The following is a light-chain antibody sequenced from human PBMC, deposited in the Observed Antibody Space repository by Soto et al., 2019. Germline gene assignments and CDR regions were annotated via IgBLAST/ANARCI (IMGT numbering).Light chain of an antibody. CDR1: ESVCSDS. V-gene: IGKV3-20*01. J-gene: IGKJ1*01. CDR3: RRYGNSPRT. CDR2: DAS. Sequence: DIRITQTPSTLSLSWGERPTPSCSSSESVCSDSLAWYQQTAGQAPRLLIYDASNRDACRPARVRGTASGTGLTLTIVRLDPEDFALYYCRRYGNSPRT.